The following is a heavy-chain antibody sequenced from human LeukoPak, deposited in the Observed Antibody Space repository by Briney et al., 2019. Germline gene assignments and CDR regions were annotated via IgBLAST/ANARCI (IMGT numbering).Heavy chain of an antibody. V-gene: IGHV4-30-4*08. CDR3: ARNGVVAATKYFDY. J-gene: IGHJ4*02. D-gene: IGHD2-15*01. CDR1: GGSISSGDYY. CDR2: IYYSGST. Sequence: PSETLSLTCTVSGGSISSGDYYWSWIRQPPGKGLEWIGYIYYSGSTCYNPSLKSRVTISVDTSKNQFSLKLSSVTAADTAVYYCARNGVVAATKYFDYWGQGTLVTVSS.